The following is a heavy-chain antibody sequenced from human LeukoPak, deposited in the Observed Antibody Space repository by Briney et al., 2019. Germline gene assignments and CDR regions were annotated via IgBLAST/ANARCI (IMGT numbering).Heavy chain of an antibody. V-gene: IGHV4-34*01. CDR3: ARFSRITGGDWGDAFDI. CDR1: GGSFSDYF. Sequence: SETLSLTCSVSGGSFSDYFWSWIRQSPGKGLEWIGEINDAGNTNYNPSLMRRLIVTLRKNTKKFSLVMRSVAAADTAVYYCARFSRITGGDWGDAFDIWGQGTTVIVSS. D-gene: IGHD2-21*02. CDR2: INDAGNT. J-gene: IGHJ3*02.